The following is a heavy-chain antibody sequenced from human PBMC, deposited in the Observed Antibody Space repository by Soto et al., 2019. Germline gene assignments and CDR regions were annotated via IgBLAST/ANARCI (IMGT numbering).Heavy chain of an antibody. D-gene: IGHD3-3*01. V-gene: IGHV1-69*13. CDR1: GGTFSSYA. CDR3: ARIITIFGAGSRYYYGMDV. J-gene: IGHJ6*02. Sequence: ASVKVSCKASGGTFSSYAISWVRQAPGQGLEWMGGIIPIFGTANYAQKFQGRVTITADESTSTAYMELSSLRSEDTAVYYCARIITIFGAGSRYYYGMDVWGQGTTVTVSS. CDR2: IIPIFGTA.